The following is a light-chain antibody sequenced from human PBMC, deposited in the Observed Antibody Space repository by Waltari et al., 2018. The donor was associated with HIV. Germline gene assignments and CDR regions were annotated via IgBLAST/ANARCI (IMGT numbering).Light chain of an antibody. J-gene: IGLJ2*01. V-gene: IGLV1-51*01. CDR2: DTT. CDR1: SSNIGNHY. CDR3: GTWDSSLSAVV. Sequence: QSVLTQPPSVSAAPGQKVTISCSGSSSNIGNHYVSWYQQIPGTAPSLVIYDTTDRPAGMPARFSGSKSGTSATLGITGPQTGDEADYYCGTWDSSLSAVVFGGGTKLTVL.